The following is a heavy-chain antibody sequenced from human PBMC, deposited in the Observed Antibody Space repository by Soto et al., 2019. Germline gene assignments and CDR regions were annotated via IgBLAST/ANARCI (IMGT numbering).Heavy chain of an antibody. J-gene: IGHJ4*02. D-gene: IGHD2-8*01. CDR3: ARGLYLDY. CDR2: INEDESNT. V-gene: IGHV3-74*01. CDR1: GFTFSNYW. Sequence: GGSLRLSCATSGFTFSNYWMHWGRQAPGKGPVWVSRINEDESNTNYADSVKGRFTISRDNAKNTLYLQMNSLRAEDTAVYYCARGLYLDYWGQGT.